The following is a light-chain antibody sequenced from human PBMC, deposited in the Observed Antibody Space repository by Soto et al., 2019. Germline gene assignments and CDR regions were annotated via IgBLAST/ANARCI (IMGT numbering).Light chain of an antibody. Sequence: QSALTQPPSASGSPGQSVTISCAGTSSDVGGYDYVSWYQQHPGKAPKLMISEVSKRPSGVPGRFSGSKSGNTASLTVSGLQAEDEADYYCGSYAGHNNDVFGTGTKLTVL. J-gene: IGLJ1*01. V-gene: IGLV2-8*01. CDR2: EVS. CDR1: SSDVGGYDY. CDR3: GSYAGHNNDV.